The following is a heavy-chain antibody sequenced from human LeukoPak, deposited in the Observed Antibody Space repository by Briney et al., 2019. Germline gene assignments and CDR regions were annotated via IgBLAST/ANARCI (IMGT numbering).Heavy chain of an antibody. J-gene: IGHJ4*02. V-gene: IGHV1-69*13. D-gene: IGHD4-23*01. CDR3: ARERPSYGGNPSKVFDY. CDR2: IIPIFGTA. Sequence: GASVKVSCKASGGTFSSYAISWVRQAPGQGLDWMGGIIPIFGTANYAQKFQGRVTITADESTSTAYMQLSSLRSEDTAVYYCARERPSYGGNPSKVFDYWGQGTLVTVSS. CDR1: GGTFSSYA.